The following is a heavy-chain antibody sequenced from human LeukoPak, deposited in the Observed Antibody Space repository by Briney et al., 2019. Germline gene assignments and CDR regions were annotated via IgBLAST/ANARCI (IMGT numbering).Heavy chain of an antibody. CDR1: RGSISSHY. D-gene: IGHD4-17*01. CDR2: ISYSGGT. CDR3: ARGHGEPLFDY. Sequence: SETLSLTCTVSRGSISSHYWSWIRQPPGKGLEWIGYISYSGGTNYSPSLKSRVTISLDTSKKQFSLQLSSVTAADTAVYYCARGHGEPLFDYWGQGILVTVSS. J-gene: IGHJ4*02. V-gene: IGHV4-59*11.